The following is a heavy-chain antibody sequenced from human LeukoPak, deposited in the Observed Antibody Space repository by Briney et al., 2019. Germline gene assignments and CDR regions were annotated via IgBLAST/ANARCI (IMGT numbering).Heavy chain of an antibody. CDR2: ISNSDSNM. CDR1: GFTFSDYY. CDR3: AGGPGALVGHAFDI. Sequence: GGSLRLSCAASGFTFSDYYMSWIRQAPGKGLEWVSSISNSDSNMYYADSVKGRFTISRDNAKNSLYLQMNRLRAEDTAVYYCAGGPGALVGHAFDIWGQGTMVTVSS. V-gene: IGHV3-11*01. J-gene: IGHJ3*02. D-gene: IGHD5-18*01.